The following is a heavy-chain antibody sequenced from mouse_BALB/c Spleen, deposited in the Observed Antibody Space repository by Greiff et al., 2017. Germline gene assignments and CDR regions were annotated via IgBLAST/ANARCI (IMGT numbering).Heavy chain of an antibody. D-gene: IGHD1-1*01. CDR1: GFTFSSYA. CDR3: ARGLTGGSSWAY. CDR2: ISSGGST. V-gene: IGHV5-6-5*01. J-gene: IGHJ3*01. Sequence: DVHLVESGGGLVKPGGSLKLSCAASGFTFSSYAMSWVRQTPEKRLEWVASISSGGSTYYPDSVKGRFTISRDNARNILYLQMSSLRSEDTAMYYCARGLTGGSSWAYWGQGTLVTVSA.